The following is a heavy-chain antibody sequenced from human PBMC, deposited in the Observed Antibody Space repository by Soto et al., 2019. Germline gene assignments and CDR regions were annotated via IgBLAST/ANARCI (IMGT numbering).Heavy chain of an antibody. Sequence: TSRVAEGSIIGVGGSCIRQNPGKGLEWIGYISYSGSTNYNPSLKSLVTISVDTSKNQFSLNLSSVTAADTAVYYCARVLSGTSLFDFWGQGTLVLVSS. CDR1: EGSIIGVG. J-gene: IGHJ4*02. D-gene: IGHD1-26*01. CDR2: ISYSGST. V-gene: IGHV4-59*01. CDR3: ARVLSGTSLFDF.